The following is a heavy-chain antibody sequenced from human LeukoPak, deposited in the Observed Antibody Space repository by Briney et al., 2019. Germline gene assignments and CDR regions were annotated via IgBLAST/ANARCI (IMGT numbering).Heavy chain of an antibody. CDR2: ISSSSSMI. J-gene: IGHJ4*02. CDR1: GFTFSSYS. V-gene: IGHV3-48*02. D-gene: IGHD2-21*02. CDR3: ARGAYCGGDCYYPLFDY. Sequence: GGPLTLPCAASGFTFSSYSKNWVRQAPGKGLEWVTYISSSSSMIYYADYVKGRFTISRDNAKNSLYLQMNSLRDEDTAVYYCARGAYCGGDCYYPLFDYWGQGTLVTVSS.